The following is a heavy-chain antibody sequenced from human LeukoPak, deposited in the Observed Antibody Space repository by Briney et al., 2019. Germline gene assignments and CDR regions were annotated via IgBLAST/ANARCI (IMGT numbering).Heavy chain of an antibody. CDR1: GFSFSDCA. CDR2: ISGSGGST. CDR3: AKDRYDFWSEF. D-gene: IGHD3-3*01. Sequence: GGFLRLSCVASGFSFSDCAMSWVRQAPGKGLEWVSAISGSGGSTFYAHSVKGRFTISRDNSNNTLYLQMNSLRAEDTALYCCAKDRYDFWSEFWGQGTLVTVSS. V-gene: IGHV3-23*01. J-gene: IGHJ4*02.